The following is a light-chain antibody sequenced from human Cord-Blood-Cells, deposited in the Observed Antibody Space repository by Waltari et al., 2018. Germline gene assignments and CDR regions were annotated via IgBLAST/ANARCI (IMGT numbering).Light chain of an antibody. CDR1: QSVSSSY. Sequence: LSCRASQSVSSSYLAWYQQKPGQAPRLLIYGASSRATGIPDRFSGSGSGTDFTLTISRLEPEDFAVYYCQQYGSSPMITFGQGTRLEIK. J-gene: IGKJ5*01. CDR2: GAS. CDR3: QQYGSSPMIT. V-gene: IGKV3-20*01.